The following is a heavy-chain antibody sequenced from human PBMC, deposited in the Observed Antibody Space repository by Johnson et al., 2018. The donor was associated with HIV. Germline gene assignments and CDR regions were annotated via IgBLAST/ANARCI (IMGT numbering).Heavy chain of an antibody. D-gene: IGHD3-22*01. V-gene: IGHV3-66*02. Sequence: VQLVESGGGLVQPGGSLRLSCAVSGFSFSNYWMEWVRQAPGKGLVWVSVIYSGGSTYYADSVKGRFTISRDNSKNTLYLQMNSLRTEDTAMYYCAKGQSSGYPKDAFDIWGRGTIVIVSS. CDR3: AKGQSSGYPKDAFDI. J-gene: IGHJ3*02. CDR1: GFSFSNYW. CDR2: IYSGGST.